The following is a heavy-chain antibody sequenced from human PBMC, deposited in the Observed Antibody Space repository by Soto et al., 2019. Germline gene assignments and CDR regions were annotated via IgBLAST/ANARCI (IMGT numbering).Heavy chain of an antibody. D-gene: IGHD1-26*01. Sequence: QVQLQQWGAGLLKPSETLSLTCAVYGGSFSGYYWSWIRQPPGKGLEWIGEINHSGSTNYNPSLKSRVTISVDTSKNQFSLKLSSVTAADTAVYYCARRPVGVSRTDLYFDLWGRGTLVTVSS. V-gene: IGHV4-34*01. CDR2: INHSGST. J-gene: IGHJ2*01. CDR3: ARRPVGVSRTDLYFDL. CDR1: GGSFSGYY.